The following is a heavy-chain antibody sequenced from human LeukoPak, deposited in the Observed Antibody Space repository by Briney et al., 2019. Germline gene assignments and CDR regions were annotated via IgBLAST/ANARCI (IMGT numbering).Heavy chain of an antibody. CDR1: GYTFTSYY. D-gene: IGHD5-12*01. V-gene: IGHV1-46*01. J-gene: IGHJ4*02. CDR3: ARDPGGSGYAWNYFDY. Sequence: LWASVKVSCKASGYTFTSYYMHWVRQAPGQGLEWMGIINPSGGSTSYAQKFQGRVTMTRDTSTSTVYMELSSLRSEDTAVYYCARDPGGSGYAWNYFDYWGQGTLVTVSS. CDR2: INPSGGST.